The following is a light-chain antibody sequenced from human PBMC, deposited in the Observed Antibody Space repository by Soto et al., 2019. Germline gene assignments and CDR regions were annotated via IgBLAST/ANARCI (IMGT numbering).Light chain of an antibody. CDR3: SSYTGNNNLVV. V-gene: IGLV2-8*01. CDR2: GVT. CDR1: SSDVGAYNY. J-gene: IGLJ2*01. Sequence: QSALTQPPSASGSPGQSVTISCTGTSSDVGAYNYVSWYQQHPGKAPKLLIYGVTKRPSGVPDRFSGSKSGNTASLTVSGLQAEDEAEYYCSSYTGNNNLVVFGGGTKVTVL.